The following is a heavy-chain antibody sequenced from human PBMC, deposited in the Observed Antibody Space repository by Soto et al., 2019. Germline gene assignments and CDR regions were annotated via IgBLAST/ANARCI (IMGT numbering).Heavy chain of an antibody. CDR2: TSSNGAAT. V-gene: IGHV3-23*01. D-gene: IGHD5-12*01. CDR1: GFTFSSYA. Sequence: TGGSLRLSCAASGFTFSSYAMSWARQAPGKGLDWVSSTSSNGAATYYGDSVRGRFTFSRDNSKNMLYLQMNSLTAGDTAVYYCATISVASNTEYWGQGTQVTVS. J-gene: IGHJ4*02. CDR3: ATISVASNTEY.